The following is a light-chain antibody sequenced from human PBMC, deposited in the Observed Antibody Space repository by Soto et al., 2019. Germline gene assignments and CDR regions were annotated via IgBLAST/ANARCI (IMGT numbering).Light chain of an antibody. CDR1: NSDVGSYNR. Sequence: QSVLTQPPSVSGSPGQSVTISRPGNNSDVGSYNRVPWYQQPPGTAPKLMIYEVSNRPSGVPDRFSGSKSGNTASLTISGLQAEDEADYYCSSYTRSSTYVFGTGTKVTVL. CDR3: SSYTRSSTYV. J-gene: IGLJ1*01. CDR2: EVS. V-gene: IGLV2-18*02.